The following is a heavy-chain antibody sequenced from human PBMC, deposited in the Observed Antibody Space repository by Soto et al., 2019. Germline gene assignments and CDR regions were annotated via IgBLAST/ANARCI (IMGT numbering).Heavy chain of an antibody. J-gene: IGHJ3*02. V-gene: IGHV1-69*01. Sequence: QVQLVQSGAEVKKPGSSVKVSCKASGGTFNIYTFNWVRQAPGQGLEGIGGIIPLFGTANYAQKFQGRVTITADESMIKGYMELSSLRSEDAAMYYCARDTHYYGSGSFYPPLIWGQGTMVTVSS. CDR2: IIPLFGTA. D-gene: IGHD3-10*01. CDR1: GGTFNIYT. CDR3: ARDTHYYGSGSFYPPLI.